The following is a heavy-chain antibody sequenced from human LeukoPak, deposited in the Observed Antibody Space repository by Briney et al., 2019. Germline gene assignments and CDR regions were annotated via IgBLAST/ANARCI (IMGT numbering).Heavy chain of an antibody. Sequence: ASVKVSCKASGGTFSSYAISWVRQAPGQGLEWMGGIIPIFGTANYAQKFQGRVTITTDESTSTAYMELSSLRSEDTAVYYCAFGSVGASYYYDSSGYYGYWGQGTLVTVSS. D-gene: IGHD3-22*01. CDR3: AFGSVGASYYYDSSGYYGY. CDR2: IIPIFGTA. CDR1: GGTFSSYA. V-gene: IGHV1-69*05. J-gene: IGHJ4*02.